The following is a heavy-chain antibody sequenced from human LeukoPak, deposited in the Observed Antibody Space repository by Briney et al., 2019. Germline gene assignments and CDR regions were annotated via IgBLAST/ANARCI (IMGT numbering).Heavy chain of an antibody. J-gene: IGHJ2*01. CDR1: GFTFSSYD. CDR2: IGTAGDT. D-gene: IGHD3-16*01. Sequence: GSLRLSCAASGFTFSSYDMHWVRQATGKGLEWVSAIGTAGDTYYPGSVKGRFTISRENAKNSLYLQMNSLRAGDTAVYYCAREAVGQCPCYFDLWGRGTLVTVSS. CDR3: AREAVGQCPCYFDL. V-gene: IGHV3-13*01.